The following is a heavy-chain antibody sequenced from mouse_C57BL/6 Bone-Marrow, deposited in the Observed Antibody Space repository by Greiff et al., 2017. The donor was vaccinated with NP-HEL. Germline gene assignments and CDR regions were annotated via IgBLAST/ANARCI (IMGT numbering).Heavy chain of an antibody. V-gene: IGHV14-4*01. J-gene: IGHJ2*01. CDR3: TFITTAPFDY. CDR1: GFNINDYY. D-gene: IGHD1-1*01. CDR2: IDPDNGDT. Sequence: EVQLQQSGAELVRPWASVKLSCTASGFNINDYYMHCVTQRPEQGLEWLGWIDPDNGDTEYASKFQGKATITADTSSNTAYLQLSSLTSEDTAVYYCTFITTAPFDYWGQGTTLTVSS.